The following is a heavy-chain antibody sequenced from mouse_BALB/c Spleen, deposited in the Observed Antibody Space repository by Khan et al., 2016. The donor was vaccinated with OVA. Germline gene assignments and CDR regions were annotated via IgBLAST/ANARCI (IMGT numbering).Heavy chain of an antibody. Sequence: QVQLKQSGAELAKPGASVKMSCKASGYTFTSYWMHWIKQRPGQGLEWIGYINPTSGYTDYNQKFKDKATLTADKSSSTAYMQLNSLTSDDSAVYYVARDRIDYRGQGTTLTVSS. CDR1: GYTFTSYW. V-gene: IGHV1-7*01. J-gene: IGHJ2*01. CDR3: ARDRIDY. CDR2: INPTSGYT.